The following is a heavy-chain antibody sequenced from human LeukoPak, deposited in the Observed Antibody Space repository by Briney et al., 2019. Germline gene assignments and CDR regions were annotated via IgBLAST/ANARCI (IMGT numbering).Heavy chain of an antibody. CDR2: MSGSGSRT. V-gene: IGHV3-23*01. J-gene: IGHJ4*02. CDR3: AKGRVGAILYFDY. CDR1: GFIFSNYG. D-gene: IGHD1-26*01. Sequence: GGSLRLSCAASGFIFSNYGMSWVRQAPGKGLEWVSAMSGSGSRTYYADSVKGRFTISRDNSKNTLYLQMSSLRVEDTALYYCAKGRVGAILYFDYWGQGTLVTVSS.